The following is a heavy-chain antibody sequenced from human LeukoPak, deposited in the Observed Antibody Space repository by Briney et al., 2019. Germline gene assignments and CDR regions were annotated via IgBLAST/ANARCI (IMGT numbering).Heavy chain of an antibody. CDR1: GYTLTELS. D-gene: IGHD5-12*01. V-gene: IGHV1-24*01. J-gene: IGHJ4*02. CDR2: FDPEDGET. Sequence: ASVKVSCKVSGYTLTELSMHWVRQAPGKGLEWMGGFDPEDGETIYAQKFQGRVTMTEDTSTDTAYMELSSLRSEDTAVYYCATVPTRIVATSPFDYWGQGTLVTVSS. CDR3: ATVPTRIVATSPFDY.